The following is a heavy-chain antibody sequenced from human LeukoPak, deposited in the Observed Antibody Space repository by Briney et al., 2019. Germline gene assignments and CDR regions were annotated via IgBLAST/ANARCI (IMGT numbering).Heavy chain of an antibody. D-gene: IGHD3-3*01. CDR1: GGSISSYY. Sequence: SETLSLTCTVSGGSISSYYWSWIRQPPGKGLEWIGYIYYSGSTNYDPSLKSRVTISVDTSKNQFSLKLSSVTAADTAVYYCARVSDSWGNDAFDIWGQGTMVTVSS. J-gene: IGHJ3*02. CDR2: IYYSGST. CDR3: ARVSDSWGNDAFDI. V-gene: IGHV4-59*01.